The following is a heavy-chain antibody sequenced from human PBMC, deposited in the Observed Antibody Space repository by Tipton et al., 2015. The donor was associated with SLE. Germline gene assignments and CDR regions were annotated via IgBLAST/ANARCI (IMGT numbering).Heavy chain of an antibody. CDR1: GFTFNKYA. V-gene: IGHV3-64*01. CDR3: ARWSSSGWSDAFDI. CDR2: ISSDGRST. D-gene: IGHD6-19*01. Sequence: SLRLSCAASGFTFNKYAMHWVRQAPGKGLEYVSAISSDGRSTYYANSVKGRFTISRDNSRNTLFLQMGSLRPEDMAVYYCARWSSSGWSDAFDIWGQGTMVTVSS. J-gene: IGHJ3*02.